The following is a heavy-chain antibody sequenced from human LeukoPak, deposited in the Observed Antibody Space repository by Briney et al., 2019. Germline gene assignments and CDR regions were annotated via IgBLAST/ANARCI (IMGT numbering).Heavy chain of an antibody. V-gene: IGHV4-34*01. J-gene: IGHJ4*02. CDR2: MNHSGSA. CDR3: ARVPSGVVDPATRGEYFDY. Sequence: PSETLSLTCAVYGGTFSGYYWSWIRQPPGKGLEWIGEMNHSGSANYNPSLKSRVTISVDTSKNQFSLKLSSVTAADTAVYYCARVPSGVVDPATRGEYFDYWGQGTLVIVSS. D-gene: IGHD2-2*01. CDR1: GGTFSGYY.